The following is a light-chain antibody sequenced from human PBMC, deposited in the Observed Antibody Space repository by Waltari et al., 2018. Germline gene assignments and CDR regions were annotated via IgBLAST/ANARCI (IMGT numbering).Light chain of an antibody. J-gene: IGKJ1*01. CDR1: QRVNSW. CDR2: KAS. CDR3: QQYDSYWT. Sequence: DIQMTQSPSTLSASVGDRVTITCRASQRVNSWVAWYQQKPGKAPKLLIFKASNLESVVPSRFSGSGSGTEFTLTISSLQPDDFATYHCQQYDSYWTFGQGTKVEIK. V-gene: IGKV1-5*03.